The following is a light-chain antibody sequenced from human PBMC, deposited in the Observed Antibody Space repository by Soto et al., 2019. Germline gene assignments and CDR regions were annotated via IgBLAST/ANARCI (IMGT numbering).Light chain of an antibody. CDR2: GNT. CDR3: QSYDDSLSVHYV. J-gene: IGLJ1*01. V-gene: IGLV1-40*01. CDR1: SSNIGSTYD. Sequence: QSVLTQPPSVSGAPGQRVTISCTGSSSNIGSTYDVQWYQQLPGTAPKLLIHGNTNRPSGVPDRFSGSKSGTSASLAFTGLQADDEADYYCQSYDDSLSVHYVFGTGTKLTVL.